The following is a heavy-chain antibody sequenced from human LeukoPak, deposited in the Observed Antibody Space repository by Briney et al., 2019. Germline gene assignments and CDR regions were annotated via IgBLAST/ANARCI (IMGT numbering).Heavy chain of an antibody. Sequence: GESLKVSCKGSGYSFPTYWIAWVRQMPGKGLEWMGIIYPDESNIRYSPSFQGQGTISADESISTAYLQWSSLKASDTAMYYCARPPSRGYSSSFEYWGQGTLVTVSS. J-gene: IGHJ4*02. CDR2: IYPDESNI. CDR3: ARPPSRGYSSSFEY. V-gene: IGHV5-51*01. D-gene: IGHD2-2*03. CDR1: GYSFPTYW.